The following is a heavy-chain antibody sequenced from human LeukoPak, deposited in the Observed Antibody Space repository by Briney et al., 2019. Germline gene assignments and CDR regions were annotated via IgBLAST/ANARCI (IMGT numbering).Heavy chain of an antibody. Sequence: GGSLRLSCVVSGFSLSNYAMNWVRQAPGKGLEWVSYISEKGGSTTYADSVKGRFTISRDNSLNTVYLQMNSLRAEDTAVYYCARDGGYCSSTSCYSGMDYWGQGTLVTVSS. CDR1: GFSLSNYA. J-gene: IGHJ4*02. V-gene: IGHV3-23*01. CDR2: ISEKGGST. CDR3: ARDGGYCSSTSCYSGMDY. D-gene: IGHD2-2*02.